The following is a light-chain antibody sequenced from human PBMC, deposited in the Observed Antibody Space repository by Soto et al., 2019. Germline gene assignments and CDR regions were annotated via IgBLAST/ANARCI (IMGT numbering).Light chain of an antibody. CDR2: SNN. V-gene: IGLV1-44*01. CDR1: SSNIGSNT. CDR3: AAWDDSLSGHVV. J-gene: IGLJ2*01. Sequence: QSVLAQPPSASGTPGQRVTISCSGSSSNIGSNTVNWYQQLPGTAPKLLIYSNNQRPSGVPDRFSGSKSGTSASLAISGLQSEDEGYFYCAAWDDSLSGHVVFGGGTQLTVL.